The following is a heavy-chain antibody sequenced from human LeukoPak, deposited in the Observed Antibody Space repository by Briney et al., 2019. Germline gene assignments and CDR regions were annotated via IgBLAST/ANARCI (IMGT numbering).Heavy chain of an antibody. CDR1: GFTFTSYS. D-gene: IGHD5-12*01. CDR2: ISSSSSYI. CDR3: ARDGGYHAIDY. V-gene: IGHV3-21*01. Sequence: GGSLRLSSAASGFTFTSYSVYWVRQAPGKGLEWVSSISSSSSYIYYADSVKGRFTISRDNAKNSLYLQMNSLRAEDTAVYYCARDGGYHAIDYWGQGTMVTVSS. J-gene: IGHJ4*01.